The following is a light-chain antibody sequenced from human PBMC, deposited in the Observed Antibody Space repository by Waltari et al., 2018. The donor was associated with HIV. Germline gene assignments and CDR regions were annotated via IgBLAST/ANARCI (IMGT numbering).Light chain of an antibody. CDR1: QSLRHSNGYNY. V-gene: IGKV2-28*01. J-gene: IGKJ2*01. CDR2: LGS. CDR3: MQALHTPPA. Sequence: DIVLTQSPPSLPVTPDEPASISCRSSQSLRHSNGYNYLDWYLQKPGQSPQLLIYLGSNRASGVPDRFSGSESGTDFTLKISRVEAEDVGVYYCMQALHTPPAFGQGTKLEVK.